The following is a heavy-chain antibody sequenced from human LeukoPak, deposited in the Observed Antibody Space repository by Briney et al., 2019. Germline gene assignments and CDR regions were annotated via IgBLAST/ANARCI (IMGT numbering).Heavy chain of an antibody. J-gene: IGHJ4*02. V-gene: IGHV3-66*01. Sequence: GGSLRLSCAASGFTVSSNYMSWVRQAPGKGLEWVSFIYSGGSTYYADSVKGRFTISRDNSKNTLYLQMNSLRAEDTAVYYCARDCRGGSCYSRWPYFDYWGQGTLVTVSS. D-gene: IGHD2-15*01. CDR2: IYSGGST. CDR1: GFTVSSNY. CDR3: ARDCRGGSCYSRWPYFDY.